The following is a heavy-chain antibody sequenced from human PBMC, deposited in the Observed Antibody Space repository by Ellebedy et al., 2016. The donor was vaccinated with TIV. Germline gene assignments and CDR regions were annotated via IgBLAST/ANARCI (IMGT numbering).Heavy chain of an antibody. J-gene: IGHJ4*02. CDR1: GFTFTNAW. D-gene: IGHD6-6*01. CDR2: IKSKTDGGTT. Sequence: PGGSLRLSCAASGFTFTNAWMSWVRQAPGKGLEWLGRIKSKTDGGTTDYAAPVKGRFSISRDDSKNTLYLQMNSLKTEDTAVYYCTTDWGAGRQIDYWGQGTLVTVSS. V-gene: IGHV3-15*01. CDR3: TTDWGAGRQIDY.